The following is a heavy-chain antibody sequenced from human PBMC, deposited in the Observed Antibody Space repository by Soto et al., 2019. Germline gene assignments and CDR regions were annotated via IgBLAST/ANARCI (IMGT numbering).Heavy chain of an antibody. CDR2: ISSSSSYI. CDR1: GFTFSSYS. CDR3: ARDSLTADFYDSAAYYAS. Sequence: GGSLRLSCAASGFTFSSYSMNWVRQAPGKGLEWVSSISSSSSYIYYADSVKGRFTISRDNAKNSLYLQMNSLRAEDTAVYYCARDSLTADFYDSAAYYASWGQGTLVTVSS. D-gene: IGHD3-22*01. V-gene: IGHV3-21*01. J-gene: IGHJ5*02.